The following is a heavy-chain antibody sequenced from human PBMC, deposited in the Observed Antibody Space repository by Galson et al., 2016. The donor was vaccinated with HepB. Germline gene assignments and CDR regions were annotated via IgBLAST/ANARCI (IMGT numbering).Heavy chain of an antibody. Sequence: SVKVSCKASGGTFNTSGISWVRQAPGQGLEWMGGIIPIFDTANYAQKFQDRVTITADTSTRTAYMDLSSLTSKDTAVYFCASWGEVTVVRGVTHYSYNGMDVWGQGTTVTVSS. CDR2: IIPIFDTA. CDR1: GGTFNTSG. D-gene: IGHD3-10*01. J-gene: IGHJ6*02. CDR3: ASWGEVTVVRGVTHYSYNGMDV. V-gene: IGHV1-69*06.